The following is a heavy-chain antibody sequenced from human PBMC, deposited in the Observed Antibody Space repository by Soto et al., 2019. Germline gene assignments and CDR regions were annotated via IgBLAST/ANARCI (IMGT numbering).Heavy chain of an antibody. J-gene: IGHJ4*02. CDR1: GGTFGSYA. Sequence: SVKVSCKASGGTFGSYAISWVRQAPGQGLEWMGGIIPIFGTANYAQKFQGRVTITADESTSTAYMELSSLRSEDTAVYYCASGGYYYDSSGYYYGSFDYWGQGTLVTVSS. D-gene: IGHD3-22*01. CDR2: IIPIFGTA. V-gene: IGHV1-69*13. CDR3: ASGGYYYDSSGYYYGSFDY.